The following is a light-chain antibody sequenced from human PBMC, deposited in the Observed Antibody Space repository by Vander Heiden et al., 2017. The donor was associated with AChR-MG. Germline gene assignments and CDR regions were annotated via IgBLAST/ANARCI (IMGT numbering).Light chain of an antibody. V-gene: IGKV1-27*01. CDR2: GAS. Sequence: DMHMTESPSCLSAPVGDRVTIASLASQGISNYLAWYQQKPGKVPKLLIYGASTWESGVPSRFSGSGSGTDFTLTISSLQPEDVATYYCQKENSAPWTFGQGTKVEIK. CDR1: QGISNY. CDR3: QKENSAPWT. J-gene: IGKJ1*01.